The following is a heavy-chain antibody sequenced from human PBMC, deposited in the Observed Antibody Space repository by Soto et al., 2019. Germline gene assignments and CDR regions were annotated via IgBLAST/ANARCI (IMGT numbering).Heavy chain of an antibody. CDR3: AKGSRIIRMVFAVNFDY. CDR1: GFTFSNYA. CDR2: IDPYGGST. J-gene: IGHJ4*02. Sequence: GGSLRLSCAASGFTFSNYAMSWVRQAPGKGLEWLSAIDPYGGSTYYADSVKGRFTISRGNSKNMLYLQMNSLRADDTAVYYCAKGSRIIRMVFAVNFDYWGQGTLVTVSS. D-gene: IGHD2-8*01. V-gene: IGHV3-23*01.